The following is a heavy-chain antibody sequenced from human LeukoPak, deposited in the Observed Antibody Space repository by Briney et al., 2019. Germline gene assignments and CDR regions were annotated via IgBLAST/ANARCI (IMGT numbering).Heavy chain of an antibody. CDR1: GYTFTRYY. J-gene: IGHJ5*02. V-gene: IGHV1-46*01. Sequence: GASVKVSCKASGYTFTRYYMHWVRQAPGQGREWLGIINPNTGGTIYAQKFQGRVTMTRDTSTSTVYMELSSLRSEDTAVYYCAREWPNTYRFDPWGQGTLVTVSS. CDR3: AREWPNTYRFDP. CDR2: INPNTGGT. D-gene: IGHD1/OR15-1a*01.